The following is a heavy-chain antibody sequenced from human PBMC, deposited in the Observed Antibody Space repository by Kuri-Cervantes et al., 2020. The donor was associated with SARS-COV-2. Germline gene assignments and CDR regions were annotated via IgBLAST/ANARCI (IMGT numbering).Heavy chain of an antibody. CDR2: ISSSSSYI. D-gene: IGHD3-9*01. CDR1: GFTFSSYS. V-gene: IGHV3-21*01. Sequence: GESLKIFCAASGFTFSSYSMNWVRQAPGKGLEWVSSISSSSSYIYYADSVKGRYTISRDNAKNSLYLQMNSLRAEDTAVYYCARDPTAGRLRYFDWFSSGPSNYYGMDVWGQGTTVTVSS. CDR3: ARDPTAGRLRYFDWFSSGPSNYYGMDV. J-gene: IGHJ6*02.